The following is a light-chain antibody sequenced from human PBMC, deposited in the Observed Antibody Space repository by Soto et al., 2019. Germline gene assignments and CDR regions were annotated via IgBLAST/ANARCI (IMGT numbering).Light chain of an antibody. CDR1: NSDVGSSIY. V-gene: IGLV2-14*01. CDR2: EVS. CDR3: SSFTTIGTLV. Sequence: QPASVSGSPGQSITISCTGTNSDVGSSIYVSWYQQHPGKAPKLVIFEVSNRPSGISDRFSGSKSGITASLTIAWLQAEDEADYYCSSFTTIGTLVFGGGTKLTVL. J-gene: IGLJ2*01.